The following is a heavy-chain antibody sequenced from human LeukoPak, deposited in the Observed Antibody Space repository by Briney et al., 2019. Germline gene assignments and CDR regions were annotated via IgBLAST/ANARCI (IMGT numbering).Heavy chain of an antibody. D-gene: IGHD2-8*01. Sequence: PGGSLRLSCATSGFTFSTYGMDWVRQAPEKGLEWISGITGNSDSKYYVDSVKGRFIISRDNAKSSLYLQMNSLRAEDTAVYYCVRGCSQGVCYWDFWGRGTLVTVSS. CDR3: VRGCSQGVCYWDF. CDR2: ITGNSDSK. J-gene: IGHJ4*02. V-gene: IGHV3-21*06. CDR1: GFTFSTYG.